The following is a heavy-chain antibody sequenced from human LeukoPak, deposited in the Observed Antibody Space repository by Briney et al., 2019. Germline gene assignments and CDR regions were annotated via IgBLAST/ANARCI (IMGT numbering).Heavy chain of an antibody. J-gene: IGHJ4*02. CDR2: IYTSGST. CDR1: GGSISSYY. Sequence: KPSETLSLTCTVSGGSISSYYWSWIRQPAGKGLEWIGRIYTSGSTNYNPSLKSRITMSVDTSKNQFSLKLSSVTAADTAVYYCARENYYYDSSGYYSGWGQGTLVTVSS. V-gene: IGHV4-4*07. D-gene: IGHD3-22*01. CDR3: ARENYYYDSSGYYSG.